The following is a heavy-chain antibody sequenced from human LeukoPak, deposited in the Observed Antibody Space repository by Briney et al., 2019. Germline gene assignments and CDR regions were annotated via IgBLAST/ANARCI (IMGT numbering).Heavy chain of an antibody. CDR1: GFTFSRNN. CDR2: ISTSSGTR. Sequence: GGSLRLSCAASGFTFSRNNMNWVRQAPGKGLEWISYISTSSGTRYYADSVKGRFTISRDNSKNTLYLQMNSLRAEDTAVYYCARDPKNYYDSSGYYHWYFDLWGRGTLVTVSS. V-gene: IGHV3-48*01. D-gene: IGHD3-22*01. CDR3: ARDPKNYYDSSGYYHWYFDL. J-gene: IGHJ2*01.